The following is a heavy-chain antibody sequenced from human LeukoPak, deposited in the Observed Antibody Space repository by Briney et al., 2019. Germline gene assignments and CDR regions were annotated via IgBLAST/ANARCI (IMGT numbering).Heavy chain of an antibody. CDR2: FDPEDGET. Sequence: HGESLKVSCKVSGYTLTELSMHWVRQAPGKGLEWMGGFDPEDGETIYAQKFQGRVTMTEDTSTDTAYMELSSLRSEDTAVYYCATAPAMVITYWGQGTLVTVSS. D-gene: IGHD5-18*01. V-gene: IGHV1-24*01. CDR3: ATAPAMVITY. CDR1: GYTLTELS. J-gene: IGHJ4*02.